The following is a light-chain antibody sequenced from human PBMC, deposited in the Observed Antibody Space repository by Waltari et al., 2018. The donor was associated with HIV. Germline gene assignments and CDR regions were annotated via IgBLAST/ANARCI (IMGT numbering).Light chain of an antibody. Sequence: DIQMIQSPSNLSASVGAAVTINCRASHDIKSWLAWYQHKPRQAPKLLIYKASTLESGVSSRFSGAGSGTNFTFTIASLQVDDIATYYCQQYNTFSFTFGPGTTV. CDR1: HDIKSW. V-gene: IGKV1-5*03. CDR3: QQYNTFSFT. CDR2: KAS. J-gene: IGKJ3*01.